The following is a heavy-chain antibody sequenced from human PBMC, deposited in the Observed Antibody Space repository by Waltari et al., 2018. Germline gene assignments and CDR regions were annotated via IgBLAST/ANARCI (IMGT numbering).Heavy chain of an antibody. D-gene: IGHD3-16*01. CDR2: LDPEEGET. Sequence: QVQLVQSGAEVKKPGASVKVSCKVSGYTLTELSMHWVRQAPGKGLEWMGGLDPEEGETIYAQKFQGRVTMTRETSIRTAYMELSSLRSEDTAVYYGATVTFGGVHYWGQGTLVTVSS. CDR3: ATVTFGGVHY. J-gene: IGHJ4*02. V-gene: IGHV1-24*01. CDR1: GYTLTELS.